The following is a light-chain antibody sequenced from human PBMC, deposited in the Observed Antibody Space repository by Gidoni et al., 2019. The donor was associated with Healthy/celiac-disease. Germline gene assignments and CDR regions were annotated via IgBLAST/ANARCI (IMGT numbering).Light chain of an antibody. J-gene: IGKJ2*01. Sequence: EIVLTQSPCTLSLSPGERATLSCTASQSVSSSYLAWYQQKPGQAPSLLIYGASSRATGIPDRFSGSGSGTDFTLTISRLEPEDFAVYYCQQYGSSPPYTFXQXTKLEIK. V-gene: IGKV3-20*01. CDR1: QSVSSSY. CDR3: QQYGSSPPYT. CDR2: GAS.